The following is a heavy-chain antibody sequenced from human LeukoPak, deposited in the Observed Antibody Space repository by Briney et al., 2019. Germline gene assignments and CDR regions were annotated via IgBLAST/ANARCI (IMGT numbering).Heavy chain of an antibody. CDR3: ARGGGPGNYPFDF. J-gene: IGHJ4*02. CDR1: GYTFTTYY. CDR2: INPRGGST. D-gene: IGHD1-7*01. Sequence: APVKVSCKASGYTFTTYYMHWVRQAPGQGLEWVGIINPRGGSTTYAQKFQGRVTMTRDTSTSTVYMELSSLKSDDTAVYYCARGGGPGNYPFDFWGQGTLVTVSS. V-gene: IGHV1-46*01.